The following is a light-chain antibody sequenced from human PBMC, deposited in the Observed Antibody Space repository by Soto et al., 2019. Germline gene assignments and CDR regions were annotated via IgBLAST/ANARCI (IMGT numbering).Light chain of an antibody. CDR3: QQYNNLLLE. CDR1: QGVTTN. V-gene: IGKV3-15*01. J-gene: IGKJ5*01. CDR2: DVS. Sequence: EIVMTQSPATLSVSAGERATLTCRAGQGVTTNFAWYQQKSGQSPRLLIYDVSIRATGVPARFSATGSGTDFTLTISGVKSGDSVVYFWQQYNNLLLEFGEGTRLEIK.